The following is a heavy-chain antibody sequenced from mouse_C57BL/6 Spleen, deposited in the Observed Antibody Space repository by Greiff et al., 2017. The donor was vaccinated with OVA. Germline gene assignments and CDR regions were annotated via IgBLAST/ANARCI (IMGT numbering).Heavy chain of an antibody. CDR3: ASLDYYGSSFFAY. V-gene: IGHV7-3*01. J-gene: IGHJ3*01. D-gene: IGHD1-1*01. CDR2: IRNKANGYTT. CDR1: GFTFTDYY. Sequence: EVKVVESGGGLVQPGGSLSLSCAASGFTFTDYYMSWVRQPPGKALEWLGFIRNKANGYTTEYSASVKGRFTISRDNSQSILYLQMNALRAEDSATYYCASLDYYGSSFFAYWGQGTLVTVSA.